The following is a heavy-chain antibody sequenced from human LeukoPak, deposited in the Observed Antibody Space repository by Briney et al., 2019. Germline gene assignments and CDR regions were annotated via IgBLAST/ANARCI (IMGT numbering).Heavy chain of an antibody. V-gene: IGHV3-9*01. Sequence: GGSLRLSCAASGFNFDDYAMHWVRQAPGKGLEWVSGISWNSGSIGYGDSVKGRFTISRDNAKRSLYLQMNSLRPEDTAFYYCVKDRGSAAFYYHGMDVWGQGTTVTVSS. CDR1: GFNFDDYA. CDR3: VKDRGSAAFYYHGMDV. J-gene: IGHJ6*02. CDR2: ISWNSGSI. D-gene: IGHD2-15*01.